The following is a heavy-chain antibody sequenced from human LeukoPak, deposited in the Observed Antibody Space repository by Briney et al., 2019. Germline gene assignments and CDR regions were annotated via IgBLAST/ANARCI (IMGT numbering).Heavy chain of an antibody. Sequence: GGSLRLSCAASGFTFSSYAMSWVREAPGKGLEWVSAISGSGGSTYYADSVKGRFTISRDNSKNTLYLQMNSLRAEDTAVYYCAKRRTPGGQRAFDYWGQGTLVTVSS. CDR1: GFTFSSYA. D-gene: IGHD6-25*01. CDR2: ISGSGGST. CDR3: AKRRTPGGQRAFDY. J-gene: IGHJ4*02. V-gene: IGHV3-23*01.